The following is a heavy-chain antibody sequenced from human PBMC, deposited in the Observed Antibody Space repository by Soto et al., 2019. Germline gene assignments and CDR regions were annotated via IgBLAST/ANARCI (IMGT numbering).Heavy chain of an antibody. CDR3: APGVGGGKFDY. Sequence: QVQLVESGGGVVQPGRSLRLSCAASGFIFSSYGMHWVRQAPGKGLEWVAAISHDGSNKYYADSVKGRLTISRDNSKNTLFLQMNSLRPEDTAVYYCAPGVGGGKFDYCGQGTLVTVSS. V-gene: IGHV3-30*03. CDR2: ISHDGSNK. D-gene: IGHD2-15*01. J-gene: IGHJ4*02. CDR1: GFIFSSYG.